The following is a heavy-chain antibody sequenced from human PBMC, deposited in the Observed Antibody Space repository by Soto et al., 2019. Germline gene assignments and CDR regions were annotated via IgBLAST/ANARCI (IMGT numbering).Heavy chain of an antibody. V-gene: IGHV3-23*01. CDR2: IGGTAIST. CDR3: AKNSYDSRRDSSDI. D-gene: IGHD3-22*01. J-gene: IGHJ3*02. CDR1: GFSFSNYS. Sequence: PGGSLRLSGAACGFSFSNYSITWVRQAPWKGLEWVSCIGGTAISTYYADSMKGRFTISRDNSKNTLYLQMTSLRPEDTAVYYCAKNSYDSRRDSSDIGGQETLVTVSS.